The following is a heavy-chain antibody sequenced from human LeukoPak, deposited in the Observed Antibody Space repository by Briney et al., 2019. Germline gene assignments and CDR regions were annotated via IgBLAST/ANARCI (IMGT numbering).Heavy chain of an antibody. J-gene: IGHJ4*02. Sequence: GGSLRLSCAASGFTFSSYGMHWVRQAPGKGLEWVAFIRYDGSNKYYADSVKGRFTISRDNSKNTLYLQMNSLRAEDTAVYYCAKDRGGIVGATTGLDYWGQGTLVTVSS. CDR3: AKDRGGIVGATTGLDY. V-gene: IGHV3-30*02. D-gene: IGHD1-26*01. CDR2: IRYDGSNK. CDR1: GFTFSSYG.